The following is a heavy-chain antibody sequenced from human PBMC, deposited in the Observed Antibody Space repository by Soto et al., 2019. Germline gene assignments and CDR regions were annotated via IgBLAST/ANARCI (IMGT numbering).Heavy chain of an antibody. Sequence: QVQLMQSGAEVKEPGASVKVACKASGYSFTTYGISWVRQAPGLGLEWMAWISTYHGNVKYADNLQGRVTVTTDTSTSTAYMELRSLRSDDTAIYYCARGGYSTSSTWHWDFDLWGRGTRLTVSS. CDR3: ARGGYSTSSTWHWDFDL. CDR1: GYSFTTYG. J-gene: IGHJ2*01. V-gene: IGHV1-18*01. CDR2: ISTYHGNV. D-gene: IGHD2-21*01.